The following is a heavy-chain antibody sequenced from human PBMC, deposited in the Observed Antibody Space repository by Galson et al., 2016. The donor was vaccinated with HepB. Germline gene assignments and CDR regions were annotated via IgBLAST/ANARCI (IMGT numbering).Heavy chain of an antibody. J-gene: IGHJ4*02. V-gene: IGHV1-3*01. Sequence: SVKVSCKASQYTFTNYAMHWVRQAPGHRPEWMGWITPGNGPTKYSEMFQGRVTSTTDTSARTAYMELNSLRSEDTAVYYCTREVNGFFDYWGQGTLVTVSS. CDR1: QYTFTNYA. CDR3: TREVNGFFDY. D-gene: IGHD2-8*01. CDR2: ITPGNGPT.